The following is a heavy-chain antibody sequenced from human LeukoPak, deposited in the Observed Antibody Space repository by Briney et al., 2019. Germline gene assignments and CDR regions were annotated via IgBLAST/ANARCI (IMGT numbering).Heavy chain of an antibody. CDR1: GFTFSTYG. D-gene: IGHD3-9*01. J-gene: IGHJ4*02. CDR2: INSDGSST. CDR3: ARERAHLTGRFDY. Sequence: GGSLRLSCAASGFTFSTYGMHWVRQAPGKGLVWVSRINSDGSSTSYADSVKGRFTISRDNAKNTLYLQMNSLRAEDTAVYYCARERAHLTGRFDYWGQGTLVTVSS. V-gene: IGHV3-74*01.